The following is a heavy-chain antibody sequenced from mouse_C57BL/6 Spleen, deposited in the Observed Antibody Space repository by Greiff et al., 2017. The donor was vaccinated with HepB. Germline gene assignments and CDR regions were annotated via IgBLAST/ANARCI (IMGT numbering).Heavy chain of an antibody. Sequence: VQLKQSGPVLVKPGASVKMSCKASGYTFTDYYMNWVKQSHGKSLEWIGVINPYNGGTSYNQKFKGKATLTVDKSSSTAYMELNSLTSEDSAVYYCASNYVVLYYFDYWGQGTTLTVSS. CDR1: GYTFTDYY. V-gene: IGHV1-19*01. CDR3: ASNYVVLYYFDY. D-gene: IGHD2-1*01. CDR2: INPYNGGT. J-gene: IGHJ2*01.